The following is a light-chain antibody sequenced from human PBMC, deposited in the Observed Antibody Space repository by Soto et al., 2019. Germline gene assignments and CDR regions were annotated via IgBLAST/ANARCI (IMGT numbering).Light chain of an antibody. CDR1: QSVRIAS. CDR2: DTS. Sequence: EIVLTQSPGTLSLSPGERATLSCRASQSVRIASLAWYQKKPGQAPRLLIYDTSSRATGIPERFSGSGSGTDFTLTISRLEPEDFAVYYCQQYGGSPYTFGQGTKLEIK. CDR3: QQYGGSPYT. V-gene: IGKV3-20*01. J-gene: IGKJ2*01.